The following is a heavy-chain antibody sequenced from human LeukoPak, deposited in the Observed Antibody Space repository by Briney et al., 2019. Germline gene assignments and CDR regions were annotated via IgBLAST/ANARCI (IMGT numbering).Heavy chain of an antibody. D-gene: IGHD6-19*01. Sequence: GGSLRLSCAASGFTFSSHWMYWVRQAPGKGLVWVSRINTDGSSTTYADSVKGRFTISRDNAKNTLYLQMNSLRAEDTAVYHCVRLHLGGWYGGYDYWGQGTLVTVSS. J-gene: IGHJ4*02. CDR3: VRLHLGGWYGGYDY. V-gene: IGHV3-74*01. CDR2: INTDGSST. CDR1: GFTFSSHW.